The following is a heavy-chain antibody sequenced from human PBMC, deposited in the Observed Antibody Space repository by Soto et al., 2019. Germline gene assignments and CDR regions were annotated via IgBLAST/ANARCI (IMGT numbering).Heavy chain of an antibody. J-gene: IGHJ4*02. V-gene: IGHV3-66*01. CDR3: ARGGTGDTYQLLYE. D-gene: IGHD2-2*02. Sequence: PGGSLRLSCPPSGFTVTINYMSWVRQAPGKGLEWVSVIYSGGNTYYADSVKGRFTISRDNSKNTLYLQMNSLRAEDTAVYYCARGGTGDTYQLLYEWGQGT. CDR2: IYSGGNT. CDR1: GFTVTINY.